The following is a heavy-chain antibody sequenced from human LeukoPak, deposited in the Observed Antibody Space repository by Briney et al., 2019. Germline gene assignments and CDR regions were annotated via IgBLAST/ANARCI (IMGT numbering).Heavy chain of an antibody. D-gene: IGHD4-17*01. Sequence: GASVKLSCKASGYTFTGYYMHWVRQAPGQGLEWMGWINPNSGGTDYAQRFQGRVTVTRDTSMGTAYMELSRLRSDDTAVYYCARDPPTVATENRFNYWGQGTLVTVSS. V-gene: IGHV1-2*02. J-gene: IGHJ4*02. CDR1: GYTFTGYY. CDR2: INPNSGGT. CDR3: ARDPPTVATENRFNY.